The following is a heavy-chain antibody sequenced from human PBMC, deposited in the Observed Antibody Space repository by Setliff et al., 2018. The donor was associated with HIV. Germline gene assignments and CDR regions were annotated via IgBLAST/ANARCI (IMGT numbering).Heavy chain of an antibody. Sequence: SETLSLTCTVSGDSATNSRYYWAWIRQPPGKGLEYIGSIHYDERTYYNPSLKSRVSVSVDTSKNHFSLKLSSLTPADTAVYYCARDLGGLWEVFDCWGQGTLVTVSS. V-gene: IGHV4-39*07. J-gene: IGHJ4*02. CDR1: GDSATNSRYY. CDR3: ARDLGGLWEVFDC. CDR2: IHYDERT. D-gene: IGHD1-26*01.